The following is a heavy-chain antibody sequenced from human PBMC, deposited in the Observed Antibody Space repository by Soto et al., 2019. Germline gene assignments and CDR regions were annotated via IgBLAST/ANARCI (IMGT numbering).Heavy chain of an antibody. J-gene: IGHJ4*01. D-gene: IGHD3-16*02. CDR1: GYTFINYG. V-gene: IGHV1-18*01. Sequence: GASVKLSWKASGYTFINYGINWVRQAPGQGLEWMGWISAYNGNTKDAQKFQGRVTMTTDTSTSTAYMELTGLRSDDTAVYYCARDMVTFGGVIVSGYWG. CDR2: ISAYNGNT. CDR3: ARDMVTFGGVIVSGY.